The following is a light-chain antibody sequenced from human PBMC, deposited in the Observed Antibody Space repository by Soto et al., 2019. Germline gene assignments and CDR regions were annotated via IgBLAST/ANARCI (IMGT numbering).Light chain of an antibody. J-gene: IGKJ2*01. V-gene: IGKV1-5*01. Sequence: DLQMTQSPSTLSASVGDRVTITCRASQSISRWLAWYQQKPGKAPNLLIYDASSLESGVPSRFSGSGSGTEFTLTISSLQPDDFATYYCQQFHSSSPYTFGQGTKLEIK. CDR3: QQFHSSSPYT. CDR1: QSISRW. CDR2: DAS.